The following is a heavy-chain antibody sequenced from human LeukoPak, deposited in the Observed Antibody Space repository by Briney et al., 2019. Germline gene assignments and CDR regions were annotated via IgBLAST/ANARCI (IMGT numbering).Heavy chain of an antibody. Sequence: SETLSLTCTVSGGSISSSSYCWGWIRQPPGKGLEWIGSIYYSGSTYYNPSLKSRVTISVDTSKNQFSLKLSSVTAADTAVYYCARHAGLVVVPAAMRYMDVWGKGTTVTVSS. J-gene: IGHJ6*03. CDR2: IYYSGST. CDR3: ARHAGLVVVPAAMRYMDV. CDR1: GGSISSSSYC. V-gene: IGHV4-39*01. D-gene: IGHD2-2*01.